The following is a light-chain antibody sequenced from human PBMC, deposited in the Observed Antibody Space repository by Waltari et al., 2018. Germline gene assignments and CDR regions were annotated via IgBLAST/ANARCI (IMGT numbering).Light chain of an antibody. V-gene: IGKV3D-15*01. J-gene: IGKJ3*01. CDR3: QQYNNWPPLFT. Sequence: EIVMTQSPATLSVSPGDRATLSCRASQTISSNLAWYQQRPGQAPRLLIYGASNRATGIPARFSGTRSGTEFTLTISSLQSEDFAVYYCQQYNNWPPLFTFGPGTKVDMK. CDR1: QTISSN. CDR2: GAS.